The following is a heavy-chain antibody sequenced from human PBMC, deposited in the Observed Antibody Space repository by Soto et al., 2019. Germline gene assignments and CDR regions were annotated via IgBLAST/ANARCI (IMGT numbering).Heavy chain of an antibody. D-gene: IGHD2-2*02. Sequence: QVQVVESGGGLVKPGGSLRLSCAASGFTFSDYYMSWIRQAPGKGLEWVAYISSSSSATNYADSVKGRFTISRDNAKKSLYLQMNSLGVEDTAVYYCARVRYRGPFDSWGQGTLVTVSS. CDR3: ARVRYRGPFDS. V-gene: IGHV3-11*06. CDR2: ISSSSSAT. J-gene: IGHJ4*02. CDR1: GFTFSDYY.